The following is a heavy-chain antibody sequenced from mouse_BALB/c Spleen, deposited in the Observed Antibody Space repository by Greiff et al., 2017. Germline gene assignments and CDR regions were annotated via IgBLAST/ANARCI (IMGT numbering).Heavy chain of an antibody. V-gene: IGHV5-2*01. Sequence: EVKLMESGGGLVQPGESLKLSCESNEYEFPSHDMSWVRKTPEKRLELVAAINSDGGSTYYPDTMERRFIISRDNTKKTLYLQMSSLRSEDTALYYCARHPYYGNWGYFDVWGAGTTVTVSS. CDR3: ARHPYYGNWGYFDV. J-gene: IGHJ1*01. CDR1: EYEFPSHD. CDR2: INSDGGST. D-gene: IGHD2-10*01.